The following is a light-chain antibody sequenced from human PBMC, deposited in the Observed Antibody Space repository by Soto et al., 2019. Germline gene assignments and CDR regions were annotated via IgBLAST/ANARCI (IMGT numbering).Light chain of an antibody. V-gene: IGKV1-39*01. Sequence: DIPLDQSPSSLSASVGDRVTITCRASQSISNFLNWYQQKPGKAPKLLIYSASTLQSGVPSRFSGSGSGTDFTLTIRGLQPEDFASYYCQQSYRTPRTFGQGSKVEIK. CDR3: QQSYRTPRT. CDR1: QSISNF. CDR2: SAS. J-gene: IGKJ1*01.